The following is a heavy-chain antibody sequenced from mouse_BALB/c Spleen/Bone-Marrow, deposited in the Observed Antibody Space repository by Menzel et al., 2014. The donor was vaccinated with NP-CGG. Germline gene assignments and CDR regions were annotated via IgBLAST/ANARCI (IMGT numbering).Heavy chain of an antibody. D-gene: IGHD1-1*01. J-gene: IGHJ4*01. V-gene: IGHV1-69*02. CDR1: GYTFXSYW. CDR2: IYPSDSYT. CDR3: TRYGNSHYYAMDY. Sequence: QVQLQQSGAELVRPGASVKLSCRASGYTFXSYWINWVKQRPGQGLEWIGNIYPSDSYTNYNQRFKDKATLTVDKSSSTAYMQLSGPTSEDSAVYYCTRYGNSHYYAMDYWGQGTSVTVSS.